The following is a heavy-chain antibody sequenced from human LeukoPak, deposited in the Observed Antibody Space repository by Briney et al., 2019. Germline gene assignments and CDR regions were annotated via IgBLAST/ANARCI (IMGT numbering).Heavy chain of an antibody. D-gene: IGHD3-9*01. CDR3: ARPDILRAGFDY. J-gene: IGHJ4*02. CDR1: GGSISSSSYY. Sequence: PSETLSLTCTVSGGSISSSSYYWGWIRQPPGKGLEWIGSIYYIGSTYYNPSLKSRVTISVDTSKNQFSLKLSSVTAAVTAVYYCARPDILRAGFDYWGQGTLVTVSS. CDR2: IYYIGST. V-gene: IGHV4-39*01.